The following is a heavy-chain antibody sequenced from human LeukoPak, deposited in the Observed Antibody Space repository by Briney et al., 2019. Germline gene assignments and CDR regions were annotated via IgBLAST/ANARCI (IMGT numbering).Heavy chain of an antibody. D-gene: IGHD3-10*01. V-gene: IGHV3-23*01. CDR2: ISCSGGIT. J-gene: IGHJ4*02. Sequence: GGSLRLSCAASGFTFSRFDSTWIRQAPGKGLEWVSAISCSGGITYYADSVKGRFTISRENSKNTLYLQMTSLRGEDTAVYFCGRRGTYYNDYWGQGTLVTVSS. CDR3: GRRGTYYNDY. CDR1: GFTFSRFD.